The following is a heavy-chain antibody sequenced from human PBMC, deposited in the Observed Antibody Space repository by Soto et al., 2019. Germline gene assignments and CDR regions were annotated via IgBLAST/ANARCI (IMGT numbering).Heavy chain of an antibody. CDR3: ARKGASGFGMDV. D-gene: IGHD1-26*01. CDR2: IYTTGST. J-gene: IGHJ6*02. CDR1: GGSIRSYY. Sequence: SETLSLTCNVSGGSIRSYYWSWIRQPAGKPLEWIGRIYTTGSTNYNPSLKSRVTMSIDTSKSQFSLKVSSVTAADTAVYYCARKGASGFGMDVWGQGTTVTVSS. V-gene: IGHV4-4*07.